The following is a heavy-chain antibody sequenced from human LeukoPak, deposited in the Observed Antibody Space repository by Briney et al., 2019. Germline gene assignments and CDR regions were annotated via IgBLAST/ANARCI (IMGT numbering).Heavy chain of an antibody. CDR2: IYVTGTT. D-gene: IGHD5-12*01. CDR3: ARGGPDLAREYFQY. Sequence: SETLSLTCTVSGGSISTNYWNWIRQPAGKGLEWIGRIYVTGTTYYNPSLKSRLTMSVDASRNQFFLNLSSVTAADTAVYYCARGGPDLAREYFQYWGQGTLVTVS. CDR1: GGSISTNY. V-gene: IGHV4-4*07. J-gene: IGHJ1*01.